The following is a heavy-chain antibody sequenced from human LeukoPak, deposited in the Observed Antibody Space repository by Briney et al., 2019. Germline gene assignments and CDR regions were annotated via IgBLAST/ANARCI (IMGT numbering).Heavy chain of an antibody. Sequence: GGSLRLSCAASGFTFSSYAMSWVRQAPGKGLEWVSAISGSGGSTYYADSVKGRFTISRDNSKNTLYLQMNSLRAEDTAVYYCARDDYLYDSSGYFDYWGQGTLVTVSS. D-gene: IGHD3-22*01. CDR1: GFTFSSYA. CDR3: ARDDYLYDSSGYFDY. V-gene: IGHV3-23*01. CDR2: ISGSGGST. J-gene: IGHJ4*02.